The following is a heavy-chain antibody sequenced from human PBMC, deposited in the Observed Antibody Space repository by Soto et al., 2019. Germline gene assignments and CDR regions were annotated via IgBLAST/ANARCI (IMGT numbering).Heavy chain of an antibody. CDR2: ISAYNGNT. CDR3: ARDEEVLWFGDRGPYGMDV. D-gene: IGHD3-10*01. CDR1: GYTFTSYG. J-gene: IGHJ6*02. Sequence: QVQLVQSGAEVKKPGASVKVSCKASGYTFTSYGISWVRQAPGQGLEWMGWISAYNGNTNYAQKLQGRVTMTTDTSTSTAYMELRSLRSDDTAVYYCARDEEVLWFGDRGPYGMDVWGQGTTVTVSS. V-gene: IGHV1-18*01.